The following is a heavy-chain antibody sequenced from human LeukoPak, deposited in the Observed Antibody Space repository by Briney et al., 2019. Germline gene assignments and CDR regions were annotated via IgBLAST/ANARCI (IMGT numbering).Heavy chain of an antibody. D-gene: IGHD6-19*01. CDR2: SSGNGGST. J-gene: IGHJ4*02. CDR1: GFTFSTLP. Sequence: GGSLRLSCSASGFTFSTLPMHWVRQAPGKGLEYVSGSSGNGGSTYYADSVKGRFTISRDNSKNTLYLQMTSLRPEDTAVYYCVNQISGWVYWGQGTLVTVSS. V-gene: IGHV3-64D*06. CDR3: VNQISGWVY.